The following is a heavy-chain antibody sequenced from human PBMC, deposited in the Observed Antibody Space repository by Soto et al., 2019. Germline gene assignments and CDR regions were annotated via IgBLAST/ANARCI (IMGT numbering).Heavy chain of an antibody. V-gene: IGHV3-23*01. CDR2: ISVTGCRT. Sequence: PGGSLRLSCAASGFTFSSYALSWVRQAPGKGLEWVSVISVTGCRTYYADSVKGRFTISRDNSKNTLYLQMNSLSTEDTAIYYCAKPNLYCSSTSCYDDWGQGTLVTVAS. CDR1: GFTFSSYA. D-gene: IGHD2-2*01. J-gene: IGHJ4*02. CDR3: AKPNLYCSSTSCYDD.